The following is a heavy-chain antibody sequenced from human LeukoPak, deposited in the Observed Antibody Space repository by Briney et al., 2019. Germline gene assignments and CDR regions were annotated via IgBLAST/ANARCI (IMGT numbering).Heavy chain of an antibody. D-gene: IGHD3-10*01. CDR2: INPNSGGT. Sequence: GASVKVSCKASGYTFPGYYMHWVRQAPGQGLAWMGWINPNSGGTNYAQKFQGRVTMTRDTAISTAYMELSRLRSHDAAVYYCARDRLGVVRGVMVYWGQGNLVTVSS. CDR3: ARDRLGVVRGVMVY. J-gene: IGHJ4*02. V-gene: IGHV1-2*02. CDR1: GYTFPGYY.